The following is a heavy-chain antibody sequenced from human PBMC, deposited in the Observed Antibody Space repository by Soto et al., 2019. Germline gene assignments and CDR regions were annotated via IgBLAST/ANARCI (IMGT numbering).Heavy chain of an antibody. J-gene: IGHJ6*02. CDR1: GYTFTGYY. CDR2: INPNSGGT. D-gene: IGHD6-13*01. Sequence: GASVKVSCKASGYTFTGYYMHWVRQAPGQGLEWMGWINPNSGGTNYAQKFQGRVTMTRDTSISTAYMELSRLRSDDTAVYYCAREGGSSYYYYGMDVWGQGTKVTVSS. V-gene: IGHV1-2*02. CDR3: AREGGSSYYYYGMDV.